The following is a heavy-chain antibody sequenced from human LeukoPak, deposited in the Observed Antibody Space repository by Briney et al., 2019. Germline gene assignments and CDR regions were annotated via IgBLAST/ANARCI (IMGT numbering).Heavy chain of an antibody. CDR3: ARGGLTTDPLDY. V-gene: IGHV1-18*01. J-gene: IGHJ4*02. CDR2: ISAYNGNT. Sequence: ASVKVSCKASGYTFTSYDINWVRQAPGQGPEWMGWISAYNGNTNYAQKLQGRVTMTTDTSTSTAYMELRSLRSDDTAVYYCARGGLTTDPLDYWGQGTLVTVSS. CDR1: GYTFTSYD. D-gene: IGHD4-17*01.